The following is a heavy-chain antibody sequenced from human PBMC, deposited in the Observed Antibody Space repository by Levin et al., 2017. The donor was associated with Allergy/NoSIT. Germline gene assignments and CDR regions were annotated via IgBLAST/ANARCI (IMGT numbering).Heavy chain of an antibody. CDR1: GFTFSTYA. CDR2: ISYDGSIQ. J-gene: IGHJ4*02. D-gene: IGHD5-18*01. CDR3: ARESELWLRGLFDY. Sequence: PGGSLRLSCAASGFTFSTYAIHWVRQTPGKGLEWVAVISYDGSIQKYADSVKGRFTISRDNSKNTLSLRMTSLRPDDTAVYYCARESELWLRGLFDYWGQGTLVTVSS. V-gene: IGHV3-30*14.